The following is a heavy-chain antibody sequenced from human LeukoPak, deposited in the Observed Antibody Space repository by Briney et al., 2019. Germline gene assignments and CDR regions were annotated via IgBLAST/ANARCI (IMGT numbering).Heavy chain of an antibody. CDR2: IYPDDSDT. CDR3: ARHHRTFSDYMDV. V-gene: IGHV5-51*01. Sequence: PGESLKISCKGSGYSFTSYWIGWVRQMPGKGLEWMGIIYPDDSDTRYSPSFQGQVTISADKSISTAYLQWSSLKASDTAMYYCARHHRTFSDYMDVWGKGTTVTVSS. CDR1: GYSFTSYW. D-gene: IGHD1-14*01. J-gene: IGHJ6*03.